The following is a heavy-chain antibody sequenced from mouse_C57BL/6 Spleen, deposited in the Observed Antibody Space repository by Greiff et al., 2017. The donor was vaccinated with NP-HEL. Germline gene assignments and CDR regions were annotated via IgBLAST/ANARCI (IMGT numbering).Heavy chain of an antibody. CDR3: ARHEDRGPYDGYPVWFAY. Sequence: QVQLQQSGAELVKPGASVKLSCKASGYTFTEYSIHWVKQRPGQGLEWIGWFYPGSGSIKYNEKFKDKATLTADKSSSTAYMELSRLTSEDSAVYFCARHEDRGPYDGYPVWFAYWGQGTLVTVSA. D-gene: IGHD2-3*01. V-gene: IGHV1-62-2*01. CDR1: GYTFTEYS. J-gene: IGHJ3*01. CDR2: FYPGSGSI.